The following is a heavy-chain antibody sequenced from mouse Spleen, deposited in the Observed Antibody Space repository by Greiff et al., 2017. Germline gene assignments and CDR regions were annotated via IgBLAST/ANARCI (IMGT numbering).Heavy chain of an antibody. D-gene: IGHD2-1*01. CDR3: KGNYEWYFDV. CDR1: GFTFTDYY. CDR2: IRNKANGYTT. Sequence: EVKLQESGGGLVQPGGSLRLSCATSGFTFTDYYMSWVRQPPGKALEWLGFIRNKANGYTTEYSASVKGRFTISRDDSKSSVYLQMNSLRAEDTGIYYCKGNYEWYFDVWGAGTTVTVSS. V-gene: IGHV7-3*02. J-gene: IGHJ1*01.